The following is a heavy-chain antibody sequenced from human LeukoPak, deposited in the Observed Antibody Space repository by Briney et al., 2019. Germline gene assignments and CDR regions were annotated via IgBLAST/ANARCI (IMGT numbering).Heavy chain of an antibody. D-gene: IGHD6-19*01. CDR3: AKDQVIAVAADSDY. Sequence: GGSLRLSCAASGFTFSSYAMSWVRQAPGKGLEWVSGISGGGSGTYYADSVKGRFTISRDNSKNTLYLQMNSLRAEDTAVYYCAKDQVIAVAADSDYWGQGTLVTVSS. V-gene: IGHV3-23*01. J-gene: IGHJ4*02. CDR1: GFTFSSYA. CDR2: ISGGGSGT.